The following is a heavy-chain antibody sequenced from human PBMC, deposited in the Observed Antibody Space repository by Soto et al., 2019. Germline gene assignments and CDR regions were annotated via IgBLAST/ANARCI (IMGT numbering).Heavy chain of an antibody. V-gene: IGHV4-39*01. CDR3: ARISNYYGSGSPRYYTHY. CDR1: GGSISSSSYY. CDR2: IFYTGST. Sequence: PSETLSLTCTVSGGSISSSSYYWGWIRQPPGKGLEWIGNIFYTGSTYYNPSLKSRVTISVDTSKNQFSLKLSSVTAADTAVYYCARISNYYGSGSPRYYTHYWGQGTLVTVSS. D-gene: IGHD3-10*01. J-gene: IGHJ4*02.